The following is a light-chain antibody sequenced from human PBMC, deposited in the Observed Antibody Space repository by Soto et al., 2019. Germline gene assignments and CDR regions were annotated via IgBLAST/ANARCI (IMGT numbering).Light chain of an antibody. J-gene: IGLJ1*01. CDR3: SSYSISTAYL. CDR2: EVS. CDR1: SSDVGGYDY. Sequence: QSVLTQPASVSGSPGQSITISCTGTSSDVGGYDYVAWYQLHPGKAPKLMLFEVSNRPSGVSYRFSCSKSGNTASLTISGLQADDEADYFCSSYSISTAYLFGTGTKVTVL. V-gene: IGLV2-14*01.